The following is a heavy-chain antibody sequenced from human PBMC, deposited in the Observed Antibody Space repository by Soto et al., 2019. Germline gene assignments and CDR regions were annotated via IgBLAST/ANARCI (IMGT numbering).Heavy chain of an antibody. D-gene: IGHD4-17*01. CDR1: GGTFNGHS. V-gene: IGHV1-69*13. CDR3: ATDDTVLVGADSAFDI. J-gene: IGHJ3*02. Sequence: EASVKVSCKASGGTFNGHSFSWVRQAPGQGLEWMGSIIPIFNTSTYAQKFQGRVTITADESTTTAYMDLSSLTSEDTAVYYCATDDTVLVGADSAFDIWGQGTMVTVSS. CDR2: IIPIFNTS.